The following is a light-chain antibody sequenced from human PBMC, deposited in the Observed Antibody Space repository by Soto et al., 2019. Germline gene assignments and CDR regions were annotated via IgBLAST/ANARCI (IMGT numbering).Light chain of an antibody. CDR3: SSYTSDSTLVVV. CDR1: SSDVGGYNY. Sequence: QSVLTQPASVSGSPGQSITISCTGTSSDVGGYNYVSWYQQHPGKAPKLIIYDVSNRPSGVSNRFSASKSGNTASLTISGLQAEDEADYYCSSYTSDSTLVVVIGGGTTLTVL. J-gene: IGLJ2*01. V-gene: IGLV2-14*01. CDR2: DVS.